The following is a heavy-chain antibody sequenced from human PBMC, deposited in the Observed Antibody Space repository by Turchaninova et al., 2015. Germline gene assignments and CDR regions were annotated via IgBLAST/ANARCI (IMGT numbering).Heavy chain of an antibody. J-gene: IGHJ4*02. CDR3: ARQRPDYYDSSGYYNFDF. CDR2: IHYTGST. Sequence: QVQLQESGPGLVKPSQTLSLTCPVSGGPIRPSHWTWRPQPPRKGLEWSGYIHYTGSTNYNPSLKSRVTISVDTSKNQFSLKLSSVTAADTAVYFCARQRPDYYDSSGYYNFDFWGQGTLVTVSS. D-gene: IGHD3-22*01. CDR1: GGPIRPSH. V-gene: IGHV4-59*01.